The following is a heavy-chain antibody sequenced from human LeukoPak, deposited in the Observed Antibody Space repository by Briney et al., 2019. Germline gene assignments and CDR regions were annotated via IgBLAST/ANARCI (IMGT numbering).Heavy chain of an antibody. V-gene: IGHV3-48*01. J-gene: IGHJ4*02. CDR3: ARLGYSSSWYVIDY. Sequence: GGSLRLSCAASGFTFSRYSMNWVRQAPGKGLAWVSYISSSSSTIYYADSVKGRFTISRDNAKNSLYLQMNSLRAEDTAVYYCARLGYSSSWYVIDYWGQGTLVTVSS. CDR1: GFTFSRYS. D-gene: IGHD6-13*01. CDR2: ISSSSSTI.